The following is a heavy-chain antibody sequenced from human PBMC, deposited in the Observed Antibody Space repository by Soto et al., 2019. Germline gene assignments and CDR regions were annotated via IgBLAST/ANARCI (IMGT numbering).Heavy chain of an antibody. V-gene: IGHV6-1*01. CDR2: TYYRSKWYN. Sequence: PSQTLSLTCAISGDSVSSNSAAWNWIRQSPSRGLEWLGRTYYRSKWYNDYAVSVKSRITINPDTSKNQFSLQLNSVTTEDTAVYSCPRGTTFSHRAVAGTFGMDMWGPDATVKASS. CDR1: GDSVSSNSAA. CDR3: PRGTTFSHRAVAGTFGMDM. J-gene: IGHJ6*02. D-gene: IGHD6-19*01.